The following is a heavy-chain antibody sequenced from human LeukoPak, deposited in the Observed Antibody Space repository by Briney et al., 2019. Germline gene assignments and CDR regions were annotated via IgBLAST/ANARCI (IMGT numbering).Heavy chain of an antibody. CDR1: GFTFSSYA. CDR2: ISGSGGRT. CDR3: ATPPTVTRNY. J-gene: IGHJ4*02. D-gene: IGHD4-17*01. Sequence: PGRSLRLSCAASGFTFSSYAMHWVRQAPGKGLEWVSSISGSGGRTHYTDSVKGRFTISRDNSKNTLYLQMNSLRAEDTAVYYCATPPTVTRNYWGQGTLVTVSS. V-gene: IGHV3-23*01.